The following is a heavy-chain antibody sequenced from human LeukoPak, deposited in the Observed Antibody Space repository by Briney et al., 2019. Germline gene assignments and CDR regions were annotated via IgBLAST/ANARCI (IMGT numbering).Heavy chain of an antibody. D-gene: IGHD4-23*01. CDR1: GFTFSDYY. CDR2: ISSSGSTI. CDR3: ARVDDYGGNAYFDY. V-gene: IGHV3-11*01. Sequence: GGSLRLSRAASGFTFSDYYMSWIRQAPGKGLEWVSYISSSGSTIYYADSVKGRFTISRDNAKNSLYLQMNSLRAEDTAVYYCARVDDYGGNAYFDYWGQGTLVTVSS. J-gene: IGHJ4*02.